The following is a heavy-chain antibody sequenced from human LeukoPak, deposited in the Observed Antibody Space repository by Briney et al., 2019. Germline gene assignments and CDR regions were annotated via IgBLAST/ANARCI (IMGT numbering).Heavy chain of an antibody. V-gene: IGHV3-48*04. CDR1: GFTFSSYS. Sequence: GGSLRLSCVASGFTFSSYSINWVRQAPGKGLEWVSYVSSSSTTIYYADSVKGRFTITRDNAKNSLYLQMNSLRAEDTAVYYCARSFYYDTLTGYYFFDYWGQGTLVTVSS. D-gene: IGHD3-9*01. CDR2: VSSSSTTI. J-gene: IGHJ4*02. CDR3: ARSFYYDTLTGYYFFDY.